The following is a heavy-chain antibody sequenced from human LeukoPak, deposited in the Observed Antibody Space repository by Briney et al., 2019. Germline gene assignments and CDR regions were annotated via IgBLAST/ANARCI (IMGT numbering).Heavy chain of an antibody. Sequence: GSSVTVSCTASGGTFSSYAISWVRQAPGQGLEWMGGIIPIFGTANYAQKFQGRVTITADESTSTAYMELSSLRSEDTAVYYCASLYDIVGTTVDYWGQGTLVTVSS. CDR3: ASLYDIVGTTVDY. CDR1: GGTFSSYA. D-gene: IGHD1-26*01. CDR2: IIPIFGTA. V-gene: IGHV1-69*01. J-gene: IGHJ4*02.